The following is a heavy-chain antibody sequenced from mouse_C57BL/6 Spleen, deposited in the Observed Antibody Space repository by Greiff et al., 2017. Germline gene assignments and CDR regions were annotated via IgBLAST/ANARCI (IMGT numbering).Heavy chain of an antibody. V-gene: IGHV3-6*01. Sequence: EVKVEESGPGLVKPSQSLSLTCSVTGYSITSGYYWNWIRQFPGNKLEWMGYISYDGSNNYNPSLKNRISITRDTSKNQFFLKLNSVTTEDTATYYGARDHHAMDYWGQGTSVTVSS. CDR2: ISYDGSN. CDR3: ARDHHAMDY. J-gene: IGHJ4*01. CDR1: GYSITSGYY.